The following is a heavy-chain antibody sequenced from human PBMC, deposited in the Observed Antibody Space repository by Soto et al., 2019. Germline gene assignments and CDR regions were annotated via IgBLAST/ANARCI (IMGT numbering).Heavy chain of an antibody. Sequence: GAPRHSRTTPGFTFKTHGIHRGRLGPGKGVGGGGIIWYDGSNKYYADSVKGRFTISRDNSKNTLYLQMNSLRAEDTAVYYCARDREPAEVGARAGYYYYGMDVWGQGTTVTVPS. CDR3: ARDREPAEVGARAGYYYYGMDV. V-gene: IGHV3-33*08. CDR1: GFTFKTHG. D-gene: IGHD1-26*01. J-gene: IGHJ6*02. CDR2: IWYDGSNK.